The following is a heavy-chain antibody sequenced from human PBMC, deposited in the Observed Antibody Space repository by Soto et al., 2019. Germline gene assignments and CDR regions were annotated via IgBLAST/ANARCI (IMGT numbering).Heavy chain of an antibody. Sequence: QVQLQESGPGLVKPSGTLSLTCAVSGGSISSSNWWSWVRQPPGKGLEWIGEIYHSGSTNYNPSHKSRVTITVVKSRNPFSLKRSSVSAADTAVYDCAVSDTAIVSPCDYWGQGTLVTVSS. CDR3: AVSDTAIVSPCDY. CDR1: GGSISSSNW. D-gene: IGHD5-18*01. J-gene: IGHJ4*02. CDR2: IYHSGST. V-gene: IGHV4-4*02.